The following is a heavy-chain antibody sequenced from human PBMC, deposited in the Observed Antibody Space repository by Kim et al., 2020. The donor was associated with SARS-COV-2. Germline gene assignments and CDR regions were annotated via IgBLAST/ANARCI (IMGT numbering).Heavy chain of an antibody. D-gene: IGHD3-3*01. J-gene: IGHJ4*02. Sequence: GESLKISCKGSGYSFTSYWIGWVRQMPGKGLEWMVIIYPGDSDTRYSPSFQGQVTISADKSISTAYLQWSSLKASDTAMYYCARQVGDYDFWSGYDYWGQGTLVTVSS. V-gene: IGHV5-51*01. CDR3: ARQVGDYDFWSGYDY. CDR2: IYPGDSDT. CDR1: GYSFTSYW.